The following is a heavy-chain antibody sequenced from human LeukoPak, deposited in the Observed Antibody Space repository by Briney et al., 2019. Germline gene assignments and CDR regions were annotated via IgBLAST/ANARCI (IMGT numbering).Heavy chain of an antibody. CDR3: VRELLGVTFDY. Sequence: ASVKVSCKASGCTFTSYGISWVRQAPGQGLEWMGWISAYNGNTNYAQKLQGRVTMTTDTSTSTAYMELRSLRSDDTAVYYCVRELLGVTFDYWGQGTLVTVSS. CDR1: GCTFTSYG. V-gene: IGHV1-18*01. D-gene: IGHD1-26*01. CDR2: ISAYNGNT. J-gene: IGHJ4*02.